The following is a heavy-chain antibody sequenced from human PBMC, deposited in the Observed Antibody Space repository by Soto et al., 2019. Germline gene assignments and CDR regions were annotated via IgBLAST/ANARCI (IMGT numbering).Heavy chain of an antibody. D-gene: IGHD3-10*01. J-gene: IGHJ4*02. CDR3: ARRLLWFGELSGYFDY. V-gene: IGHV4-39*01. CDR1: GGSISSSSYY. Sequence: QLRLQESGPGLVKPSETLSLTCTVSGGSISSSSYYWGWIRQPPGKGLEWIGSIYYSGSTYYNPSLKSRVTISVDTSKNQFSLKLSSVTAADTAVYYCARRLLWFGELSGYFDYWGQGTLVTVSS. CDR2: IYYSGST.